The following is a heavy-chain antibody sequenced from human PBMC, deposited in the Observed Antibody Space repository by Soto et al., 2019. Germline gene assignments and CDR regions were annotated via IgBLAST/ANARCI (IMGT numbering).Heavy chain of an antibody. J-gene: IGHJ4*02. CDR3: ARDNDGYSSGWTRPEYFDY. D-gene: IGHD6-19*01. CDR1: GFTFSSYS. Sequence: EVQLVESGGGLVKPGGSLRLSCAASGFTFSSYSMNWVRQAPGKGLEWVSSISSSSSYIYYADSVKGRFTISRDNAKNSLYLQMNSLRAEDTAVYYCARDNDGYSSGWTRPEYFDYWGQGTLVTVSS. V-gene: IGHV3-21*01. CDR2: ISSSSSYI.